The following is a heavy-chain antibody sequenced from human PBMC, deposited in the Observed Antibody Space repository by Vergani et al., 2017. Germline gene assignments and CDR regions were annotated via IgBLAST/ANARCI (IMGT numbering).Heavy chain of an antibody. D-gene: IGHD6-13*01. Sequence: QVQLVQSGAEVKKPGASVKVSCKASGYTFTSYYMHWVRQAPGQGLEWMGIINPSGGSTSYAQKFQGRVTMTRDTSTSTVYMELSSLRSEDTAVYYCARGGSSWPNYYYYMDVWGKGTTVTVSS. CDR2: INPSGGST. CDR1: GYTFTSYY. J-gene: IGHJ6*03. CDR3: ARGGSSWPNYYYYMDV. V-gene: IGHV1-46*01.